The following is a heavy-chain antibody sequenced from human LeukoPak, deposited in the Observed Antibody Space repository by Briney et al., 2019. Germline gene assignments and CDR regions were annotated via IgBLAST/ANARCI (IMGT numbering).Heavy chain of an antibody. D-gene: IGHD2-2*02. CDR2: IRYDGSNK. V-gene: IGHV3-30*02. J-gene: IGHJ6*03. Sequence: PGRSLRLSCAASGFTFSSYSMHWVRQAPGKGLEWVAFIRYDGSNKYYADSVKGRFTISRDNSKNTLYLQMNSLRAEDTAVYYCAKDYGDVPAAIRGAYYYMDVWGKGTTVTVSS. CDR3: AKDYGDVPAAIRGAYYYMDV. CDR1: GFTFSSYS.